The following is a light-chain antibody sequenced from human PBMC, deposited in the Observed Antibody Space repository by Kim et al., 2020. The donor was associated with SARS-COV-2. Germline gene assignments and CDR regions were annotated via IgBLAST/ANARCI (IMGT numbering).Light chain of an antibody. CDR2: KAS. V-gene: IGKV1-5*03. Sequence: SASVGDRVTITCRTSQSISRWLAWYQQKPGKAPKLLINKASALESGVPSRFSGSGYGTEFTLTISSLQPDDFATYYCQRYDTSGTFGQGTKVDIK. CDR1: QSISRW. J-gene: IGKJ1*01. CDR3: QRYDTSGT.